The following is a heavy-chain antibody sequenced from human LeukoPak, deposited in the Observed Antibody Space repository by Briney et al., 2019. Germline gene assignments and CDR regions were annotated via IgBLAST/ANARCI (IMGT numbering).Heavy chain of an antibody. CDR3: ARGEVEDTAMVDY. Sequence: SETLSLTCTVSGGSISSGIYWWSWIRQPAGKGLEWIGRIYSSGSTNYNPSLKSRVTVSVDTSKNHFSLKLSSVTAADTAVYYCARGEVEDTAMVDYWGQGTLVTVSS. V-gene: IGHV4-61*02. CDR1: GGSISSGIYW. J-gene: IGHJ4*02. D-gene: IGHD5-18*01. CDR2: IYSSGST.